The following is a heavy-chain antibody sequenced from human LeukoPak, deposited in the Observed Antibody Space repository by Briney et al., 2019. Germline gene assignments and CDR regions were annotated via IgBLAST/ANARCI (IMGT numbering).Heavy chain of an antibody. CDR2: ISYDGSNK. Sequence: PGGSLRLSCAASGFTFSSYGIHWVRQAPGKGLEGVAVISYDGSNKFYADSVKGRFTISRDNSKNTLFLQMNSLRPEDTAVYYCAKDWGEATVTNWFDPWGQGTLVTVSS. CDR1: GFTFSSYG. V-gene: IGHV3-30*18. J-gene: IGHJ5*02. CDR3: AKDWGEATVTNWFDP. D-gene: IGHD4-11*01.